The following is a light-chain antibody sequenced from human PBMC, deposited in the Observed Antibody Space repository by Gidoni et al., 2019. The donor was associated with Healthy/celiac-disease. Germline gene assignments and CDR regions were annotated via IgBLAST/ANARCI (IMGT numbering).Light chain of an antibody. V-gene: IGKV1-9*01. CDR1: QGISSY. CDR2: AAS. J-gene: IGKJ1*01. CDR3: QQLNSYPRT. Sequence: DIQLTQSPSFLSASVGDRVTITCRASQGISSYLAWYQQKQGKAPKLLIYAASTLQSGVPSRFSGSGSGTEFTLTISSLQPEDFATYYCQQLNSYPRTFXXXTKVEIK.